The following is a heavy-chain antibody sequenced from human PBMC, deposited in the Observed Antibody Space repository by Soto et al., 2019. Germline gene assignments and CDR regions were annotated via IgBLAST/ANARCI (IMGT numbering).Heavy chain of an antibody. Sequence: ASVKVSCKASGGTFSSYAISWVRQAPGQGLEWMGGIIPIFGTANYAQKFQGRVTITADESTSTAYMELSSLRSEDTAVYYCAIRDSSGYAPYDHWGPGTLVTVSS. V-gene: IGHV1-69*13. J-gene: IGHJ4*02. CDR1: GGTFSSYA. D-gene: IGHD3-22*01. CDR2: IIPIFGTA. CDR3: AIRDSSGYAPYDH.